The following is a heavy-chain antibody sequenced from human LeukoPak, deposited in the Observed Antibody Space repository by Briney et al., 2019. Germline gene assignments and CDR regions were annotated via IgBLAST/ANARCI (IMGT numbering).Heavy chain of an antibody. J-gene: IGHJ4*02. CDR2: ISGRGGST. V-gene: IGHV3-23*01. D-gene: IGHD6-19*01. Sequence: QSGGSLRPSCAASGFSFGSYAMSWVRQAPGKGLEWVSAISGRGGSTYYADSVKGRFTISRDNSKNTLYLQMNSLRAEDTAVYYCAKDRGSGWPQFDYWGQGTLVTVSS. CDR1: GFSFGSYA. CDR3: AKDRGSGWPQFDY.